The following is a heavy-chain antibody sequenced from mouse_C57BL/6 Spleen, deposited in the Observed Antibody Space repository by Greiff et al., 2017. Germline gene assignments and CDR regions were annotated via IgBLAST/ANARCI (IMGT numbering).Heavy chain of an antibody. V-gene: IGHV1-80*01. CDR2: IYPGDGDT. D-gene: IGHD1-1*01. Sequence: VQLQQSGAELVKPGASVKISCKASGYAFSSYWMNWVKQRPGKGLEWIGQIYPGDGDTNYNGKFKGKATLTADKSSSTAYMQLSSLTSEDSAVYFCARDYGSSYPGWVAYWGQGTLVTVSA. CDR3: ARDYGSSYPGWVAY. CDR1: GYAFSSYW. J-gene: IGHJ3*01.